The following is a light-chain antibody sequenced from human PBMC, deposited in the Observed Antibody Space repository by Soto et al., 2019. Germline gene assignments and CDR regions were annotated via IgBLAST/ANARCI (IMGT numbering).Light chain of an antibody. CDR1: QSISSY. CDR2: AAS. CDR3: QQSFSVPIT. J-gene: IGKJ5*01. Sequence: DIQMTQSPSSLSASVGDRFTITCRASQSISSYLNWYQQKPGKAPKLLIYAASSLQSGVPSRFSGSGYGTDLSLTINGLKPEDFETYLCQQSFSVPITFGQGTRLEI. V-gene: IGKV1-39*01.